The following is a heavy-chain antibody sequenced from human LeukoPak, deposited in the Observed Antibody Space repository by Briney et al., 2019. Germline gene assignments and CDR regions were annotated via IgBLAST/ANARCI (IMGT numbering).Heavy chain of an antibody. J-gene: IGHJ4*02. CDR2: IYNSGTT. CDR1: NGFISNYY. D-gene: IGHD1-1*01. Sequence: SETLSLTCTVSNGFISNYYWSWIRQPPGKGLEWIGYIYNSGTTNYKSSLKSRVTISVDTSKNQFSLKLSSVTAADTAVYYCARDRGTWNDDGFDYWGQGTLVTVSS. V-gene: IGHV4-59*12. CDR3: ARDRGTWNDDGFDY.